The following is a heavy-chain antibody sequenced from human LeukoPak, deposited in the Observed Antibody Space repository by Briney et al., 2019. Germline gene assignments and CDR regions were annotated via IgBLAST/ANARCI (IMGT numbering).Heavy chain of an antibody. CDR2: ISYSGRT. Sequence: SETLSLTCTVSGGSTSSSSFYWGWIRQPPGKGLECIGRISYSGRTYYNPSLKSRVTISVDTSENQFSLKLSSVTAADTAVYYCARQATHDAFDIWGQGTMVTVSS. CDR3: ARQATHDAFDI. J-gene: IGHJ3*02. CDR1: GGSTSSSSFY. V-gene: IGHV4-39*01. D-gene: IGHD5-12*01.